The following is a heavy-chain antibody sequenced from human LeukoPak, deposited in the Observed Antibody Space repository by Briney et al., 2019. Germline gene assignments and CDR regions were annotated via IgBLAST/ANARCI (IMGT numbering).Heavy chain of an antibody. CDR1: GYTFTGYY. Sequence: ASVKVSCKASGYTFTGYYMHWVRQAPGRGLEWMGWINPNSGGTNYAQKFQGRVTMTRDTSISTAYMELSRLRSDDTAVYYCARDWFVGSGYDAEYFQHWGQGTLVTVSS. V-gene: IGHV1-2*02. J-gene: IGHJ1*01. CDR2: INPNSGGT. D-gene: IGHD5-12*01. CDR3: ARDWFVGSGYDAEYFQH.